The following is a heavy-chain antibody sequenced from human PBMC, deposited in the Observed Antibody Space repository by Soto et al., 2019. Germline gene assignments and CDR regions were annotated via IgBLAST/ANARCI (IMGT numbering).Heavy chain of an antibody. D-gene: IGHD6-19*01. CDR1: GFTFSDYY. CDR2: ISSSGSTI. Sequence: PGGSLRLSCAASGFTFSDYYMSWIRQAPGKGLEWVSYISSSGSTIYYADSAKGRFTISRDNAKNSLYLQMNSLRAEDTAVYYCATGPLTRQWLVRGAFDIWGQGTMVTVSS. V-gene: IGHV3-11*01. J-gene: IGHJ3*02. CDR3: ATGPLTRQWLVRGAFDI.